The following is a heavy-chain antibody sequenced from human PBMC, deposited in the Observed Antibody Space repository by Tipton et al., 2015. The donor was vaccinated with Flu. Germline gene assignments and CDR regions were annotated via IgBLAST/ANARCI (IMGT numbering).Heavy chain of an antibody. CDR2: IYYSGST. Sequence: TLSLTCSVSGYSIRSAYYWGWVRRPPGKGLEWIGCIYYSGSTYYKSSLRSRLSISVDTSRNLFSLTLNSVTAADTAIYYCARDQGFGDGLTYDYYAMDVWGQGTTVTVSS. D-gene: IGHD3-10*01. V-gene: IGHV4-38-2*02. J-gene: IGHJ6*02. CDR3: ARDQGFGDGLTYDYYAMDV. CDR1: GYSIRSAYY.